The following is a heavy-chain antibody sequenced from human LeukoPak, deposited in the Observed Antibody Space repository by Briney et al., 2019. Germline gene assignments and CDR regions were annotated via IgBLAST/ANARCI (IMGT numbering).Heavy chain of an antibody. D-gene: IGHD2-21*02. V-gene: IGHV3-7*03. CDR3: ARESCGGDCSSGDFQH. CDR1: GFTFSSYW. Sequence: GGSLRLSCAASGFTFSSYWMSWVRQAPGKGLEWVANIKQDGSEKYYVDSVKGRFTISRDNAKNSLYLQTNSLRAEDTAVYYCARESCGGDCSSGDFQHWGQGTLVTVSS. J-gene: IGHJ1*01. CDR2: IKQDGSEK.